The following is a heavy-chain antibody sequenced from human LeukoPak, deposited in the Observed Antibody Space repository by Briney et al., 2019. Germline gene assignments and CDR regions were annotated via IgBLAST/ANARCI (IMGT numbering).Heavy chain of an antibody. CDR1: GFTFSDYG. Sequence: GTSLRLSCAASGFTFSDYGMHWVRQAPGMGLEWVAVIWYDGDKKYYADSVKGRFTISRDNPKNTLYLQMSSLRVEDTSVYFCARDRCGGADCANWFDPWGQGTLVIVSS. CDR3: ARDRCGGADCANWFDP. D-gene: IGHD2-21*02. V-gene: IGHV3-33*01. J-gene: IGHJ5*02. CDR2: IWYDGDKK.